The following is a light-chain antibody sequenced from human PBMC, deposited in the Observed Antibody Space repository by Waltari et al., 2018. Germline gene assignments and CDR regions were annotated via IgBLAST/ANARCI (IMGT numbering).Light chain of an antibody. J-gene: IGKJ2*01. CDR2: WGS. CDR1: QSLLYTANNKNY. Sequence: DIVMTQSPDSLAVSLGERDTINCKSTQSLLYTANNKNYFVWYHQKPGQPPQVLIYWGSTRESGVPERFSGSGSGTDFNLTISSLQAEDVAVYYCLLYYEIPYTFGQGTRVEI. CDR3: LLYYEIPYT. V-gene: IGKV4-1*01.